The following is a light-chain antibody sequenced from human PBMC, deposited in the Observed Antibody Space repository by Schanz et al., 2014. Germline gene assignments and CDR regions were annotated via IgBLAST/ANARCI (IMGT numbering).Light chain of an antibody. CDR1: SSNIGAGYD. CDR3: QSYDSSLSSVV. J-gene: IGLJ2*01. Sequence: QSVLTQPPSVSGAPGQRVTISCTGSSSNIGAGYDVHWYQQVPGTAPKVLIYGDNNRPSGVPDRFSRSKSGTSASLAITGLQAEDEADYYCQSYDSSLSSVVLGGGTKLTVL. CDR2: GDN. V-gene: IGLV1-40*01.